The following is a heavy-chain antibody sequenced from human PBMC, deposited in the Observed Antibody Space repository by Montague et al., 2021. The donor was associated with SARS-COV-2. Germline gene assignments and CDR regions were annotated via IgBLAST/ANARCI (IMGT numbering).Heavy chain of an antibody. CDR1: GFTFNNFA. J-gene: IGHJ6*02. D-gene: IGHD3-10*01. V-gene: IGHV3-30*18. CDR3: VKNRDIFWFGEGRDSMDV. CDR2: ISYDGSIK. Sequence: SLRLSCAASGFTFNNFAMHWVRQAPGKGLEWVAVISYDGSIKYYADSLRGRFTISRDSSKKALYLQMNILSGEDTAVYYCVKNRDIFWFGEGRDSMDVWGQGTTVIVSS.